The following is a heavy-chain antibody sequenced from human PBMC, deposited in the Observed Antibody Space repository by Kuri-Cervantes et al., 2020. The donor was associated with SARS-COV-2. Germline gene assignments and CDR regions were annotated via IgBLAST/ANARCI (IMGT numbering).Heavy chain of an antibody. CDR1: GGSISSSSYY. V-gene: IGHV4-39*01. CDR2: IYYSGST. D-gene: IGHD1-26*01. Sequence: ESLKISCTVSGGSISSSSYYWGWIRQPPGKGLEWIGSIYYSGSTYYNPSLKSRVTISVDTSKNQFSLKLSSVTAADTAVYYCAKASIVGATYLDYWGQGTLVTVSS. CDR3: AKASIVGATYLDY. J-gene: IGHJ4*02.